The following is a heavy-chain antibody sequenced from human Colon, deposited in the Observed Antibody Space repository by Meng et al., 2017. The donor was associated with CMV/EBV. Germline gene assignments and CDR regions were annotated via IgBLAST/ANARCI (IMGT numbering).Heavy chain of an antibody. CDR1: GFTFSDYY. J-gene: IGHJ6*02. V-gene: IGHV3-11*01. CDR2: MSTRGLSI. D-gene: IGHD3-10*01. Sequence: GESLKISCGASGFTFSDYYMTWIRQAPGKGLEWVASMSTRGLSINYADSVKGRFTISGDNAKNSLYLQMNSLRADDTAVYYCARESIAMVRGYGMDVWGQGTTVTVSS. CDR3: ARESIAMVRGYGMDV.